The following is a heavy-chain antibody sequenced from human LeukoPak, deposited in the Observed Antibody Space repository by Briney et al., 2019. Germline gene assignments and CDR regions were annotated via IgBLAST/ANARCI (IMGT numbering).Heavy chain of an antibody. Sequence: SETLSLTCTVSGGSISGYYWSWIRQPAGKGLEWIGRIYTSGSTNYNPSLKSRVTMSVDTSKNQFSLKLSSVTAADTAVYYCARHEGYDFWSGYYSGWFDPWGQGTLVTVSS. J-gene: IGHJ5*02. CDR3: ARHEGYDFWSGYYSGWFDP. CDR2: IYTSGST. D-gene: IGHD3-3*01. CDR1: GGSISGYY. V-gene: IGHV4-4*07.